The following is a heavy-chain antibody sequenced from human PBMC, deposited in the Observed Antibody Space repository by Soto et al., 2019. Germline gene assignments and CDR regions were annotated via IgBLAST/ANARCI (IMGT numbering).Heavy chain of an antibody. Sequence: SETLSHTCTVSGDSIISYYWSWIRQPTGKGLEWIGYIYYSGSTNYNPSLKSRVTISVDTSKNQFSLKLSSVTAADTAVYYCARGVIGYYDSSGYYYPEGRYAFDIWGQGTMVTVSS. J-gene: IGHJ3*02. CDR1: GDSIISYY. CDR3: ARGVIGYYDSSGYYYPEGRYAFDI. D-gene: IGHD3-22*01. V-gene: IGHV4-59*01. CDR2: IYYSGST.